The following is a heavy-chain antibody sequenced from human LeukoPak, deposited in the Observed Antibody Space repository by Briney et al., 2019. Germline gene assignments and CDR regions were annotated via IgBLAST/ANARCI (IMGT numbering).Heavy chain of an antibody. J-gene: IGHJ3*02. CDR2: IKQDGSEE. CDR1: GFAFLNYG. V-gene: IGHV3-7*01. CDR3: ARPGYCSGDTCYVAFDI. D-gene: IGHD2-15*01. Sequence: GGSLRLSCAASGFAFLNYGMSWVRQAPGKGLEWVANIKQDGSEEYYVDSVKGRFTISRDNAKNSLYLQMNSLRAEDTAVYYCARPGYCSGDTCYVAFDIWGQGTMVTVSS.